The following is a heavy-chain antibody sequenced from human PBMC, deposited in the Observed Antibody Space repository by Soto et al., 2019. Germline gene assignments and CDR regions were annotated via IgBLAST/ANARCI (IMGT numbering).Heavy chain of an antibody. D-gene: IGHD3-3*01. V-gene: IGHV4-39*01. J-gene: IGHJ4*02. CDR3: AITTDCWRVYYIGY. CDR2: IYYSGST. CDR1: GGSISSSSYY. Sequence: SETLSLTCTVSGGSISSSSYYWGWIRQPPGKGLEWIGSIYYSGSTYYNPSLKSRVTISVDTSKNQFSLKLSSVTAADTAVYYCAITTDCWRVYYIGYWGQGTLVTVSS.